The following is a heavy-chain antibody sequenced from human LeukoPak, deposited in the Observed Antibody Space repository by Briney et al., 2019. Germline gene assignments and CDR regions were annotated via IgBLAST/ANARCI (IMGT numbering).Heavy chain of an antibody. CDR1: GFTFTSNP. CDR2: ISGSGGNT. Sequence: GGSLRLSCVGSGFTFTSNPLGWVRQAPGKGLEWVSAISGSGGNTYYGESVRGRFTISRDNSKNTLYLQMNSLRAEDTAVYYCATTKPARRYFDYWGQGTLVTVSS. CDR3: ATTKPARRYFDY. J-gene: IGHJ4*02. V-gene: IGHV3-23*01. D-gene: IGHD1-1*01.